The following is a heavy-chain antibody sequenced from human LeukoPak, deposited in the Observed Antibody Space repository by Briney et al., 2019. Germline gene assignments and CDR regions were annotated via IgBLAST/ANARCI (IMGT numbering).Heavy chain of an antibody. CDR1: GGSISRYY. Sequence: SETLSLTCTVSGGSISRYYWSWIRQPAGKGLEWIGRIYTSGSTNYNPSLKSRVTISVDKSKNQFSLKLSSVTAADTAVYYCAREGDYDFWSGPWDWFDPWGQGTLVTVSS. J-gene: IGHJ5*02. CDR2: IYTSGST. V-gene: IGHV4-4*07. CDR3: AREGDYDFWSGPWDWFDP. D-gene: IGHD3-3*01.